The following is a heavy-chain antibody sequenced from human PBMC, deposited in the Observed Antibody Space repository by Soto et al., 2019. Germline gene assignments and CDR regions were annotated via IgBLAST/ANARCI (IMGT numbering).Heavy chain of an antibody. CDR3: ARGWGSDSTTYYYAY. CDR2: ITPIFGKA. V-gene: IGHV1-69*01. CDR1: GGTFSSST. J-gene: IGHJ1*01. D-gene: IGHD3-22*01. Sequence: QVQLVQSGAEVRRPGSSVRVSCKASGGTFSSSTISWVRQETGQGLEWVGGITPIFGKANYAQKFQGRVTITADESTSTAYMELSSLRSEDTALYFCARGWGSDSTTYYYAYWGQGTSVTVSS.